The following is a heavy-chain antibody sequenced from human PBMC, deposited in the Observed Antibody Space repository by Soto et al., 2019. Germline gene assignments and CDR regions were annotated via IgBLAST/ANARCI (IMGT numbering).Heavy chain of an antibody. CDR2: INPNSGGT. V-gene: IGHV1-2*04. D-gene: IGHD3-3*01. J-gene: IGHJ6*02. CDR1: GYTFPGYY. Sequence: ASVKVSCKASGYTFPGYYMHWVRQAPGQGLEWMGWINPNSGGTNYAQKFQGWVTMTGDTSISTAYMELSRLRSDDTAVYYCARGGDYDFWSGSFGMDVWGQGTTVTVSS. CDR3: ARGGDYDFWSGSFGMDV.